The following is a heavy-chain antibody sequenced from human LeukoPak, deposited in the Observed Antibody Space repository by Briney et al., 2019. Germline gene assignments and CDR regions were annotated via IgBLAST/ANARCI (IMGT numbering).Heavy chain of an antibody. J-gene: IGHJ4*02. CDR3: ANQVGATFN. D-gene: IGHD1-26*01. V-gene: IGHV3-23*01. CDR2: IGGSSDST. Sequence: GRSLSPSCAVSGFTFSSYAMSWVRQAPGKGLEWVSGIGGSSDSTYYADSVKGRFTISRDNSKNTLYLQMNSLRAEDTAVYYCANQVGATFNWGQGTLVTVSS. CDR1: GFTFSSYA.